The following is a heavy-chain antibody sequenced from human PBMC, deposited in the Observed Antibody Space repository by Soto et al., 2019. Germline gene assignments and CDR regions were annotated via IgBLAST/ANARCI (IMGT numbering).Heavy chain of an antibody. CDR1: GYTFSNYG. V-gene: IGHV1-2*02. CDR2: INPNSGGT. Sequence: ASVKVSCKPSGYTFSNYGITWVRQAPGQGLEWMGWINPNSGGTNYAQKFQGRVTMTRDTSISTAYMELSRLRSDDTAVYYCARDPKYSSGWYGDDYWGQGTLVTVSS. J-gene: IGHJ4*02. CDR3: ARDPKYSSGWYGDDY. D-gene: IGHD6-19*01.